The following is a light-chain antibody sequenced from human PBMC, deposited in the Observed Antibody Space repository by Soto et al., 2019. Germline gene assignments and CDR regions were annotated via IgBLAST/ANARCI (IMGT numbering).Light chain of an antibody. J-gene: IGKJ5*01. CDR2: AAS. CDR1: ETISTL. Sequence: DIQMTQSPSSLSASVGDRVTLTCRASETISTLLNWYQHKPGRAPKLLIYAASRLQSGVPSRFSGRGSGTDFTLTINGLQPEDFASYYCQQSYSLSPITFGQGTRLEI. CDR3: QQSYSLSPIT. V-gene: IGKV1-39*01.